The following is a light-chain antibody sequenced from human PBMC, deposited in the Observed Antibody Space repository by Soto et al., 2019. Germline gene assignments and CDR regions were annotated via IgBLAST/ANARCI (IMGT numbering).Light chain of an antibody. CDR3: QQYNNWPLT. J-gene: IGKJ4*01. CDR2: DAS. Sequence: EIVMTQSPATLSVSPGERATLSCRASQSVSSNLAWYQQKPGQAPRLLIYDASTRATGIPASFSGSGSGAEFTLTISSLQSQDFAFYYCQQYNNWPLTFGGGTKVEIK. V-gene: IGKV3-15*01. CDR1: QSVSSN.